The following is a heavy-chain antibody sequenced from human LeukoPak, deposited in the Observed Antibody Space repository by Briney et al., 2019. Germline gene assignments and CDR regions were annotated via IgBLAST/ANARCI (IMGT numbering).Heavy chain of an antibody. D-gene: IGHD6-13*01. CDR3: AKGTSGYSSTWLDS. V-gene: IGHV3-9*03. Sequence: QPGRSLRLSCAASGFTFDDYAMHWVRQAPGKGLEGVSGVSWNSANIAYADSVKGRFTISRENAKNSLYLQMNSLRAEDMAFYYCAKGTSGYSSTWLDSWGQGALVTVSS. J-gene: IGHJ4*02. CDR1: GFTFDDYA. CDR2: VSWNSANI.